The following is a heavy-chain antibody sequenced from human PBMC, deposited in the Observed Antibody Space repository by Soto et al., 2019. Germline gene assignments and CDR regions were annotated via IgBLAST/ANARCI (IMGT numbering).Heavy chain of an antibody. V-gene: IGHV4-34*01. CDR2: INHSGST. J-gene: IGHJ6*02. Sequence: PSETLSLTXAVYGGSFSGYYWSWIRQPPGKGLEWIGEINHSGSTNYNPSLKSRVTISVDTSKNQFSLKLSSVTAGETAVYYCSKIRSGSYGYYYYYYGMDVWGQGTTVTVSS. CDR3: SKIRSGSYGYYYYYYGMDV. CDR1: GGSFSGYY. D-gene: IGHD3-10*01.